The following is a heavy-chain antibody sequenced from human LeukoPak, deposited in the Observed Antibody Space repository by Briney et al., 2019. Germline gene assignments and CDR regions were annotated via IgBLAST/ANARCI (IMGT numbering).Heavy chain of an antibody. CDR3: ANDAQRGFDYSNSLEH. CDR2: RWSDATNQ. Sequence: GTSLRLSCEASGCTFSHFGMHWVRQAPGKGLEWVAVRWSDATNQYYADSVKGRFTISRDNFRNTVSLQMNSLRAEDTAVYHCANDAQRGFDYSNSLEHWGQGSLVTVSS. V-gene: IGHV3-33*06. D-gene: IGHD4-11*01. CDR1: GCTFSHFG. J-gene: IGHJ4*02.